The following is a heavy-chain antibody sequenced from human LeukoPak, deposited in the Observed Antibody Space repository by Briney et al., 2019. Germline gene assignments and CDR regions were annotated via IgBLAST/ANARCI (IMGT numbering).Heavy chain of an antibody. CDR3: ARDAGLTDGYNRLPDY. Sequence: PSETLSLTCTVSGGSISSYYWSWIRQPPGKGLEWIGYIYYSGSTNYNPSLKSRVTISVDTSKNQFSLKLSSVTAADTAVYYCARDAGLTDGYNRLPDYWGQGTLVTVSS. CDR1: GGSISSYY. D-gene: IGHD5-24*01. CDR2: IYYSGST. J-gene: IGHJ4*02. V-gene: IGHV4-59*01.